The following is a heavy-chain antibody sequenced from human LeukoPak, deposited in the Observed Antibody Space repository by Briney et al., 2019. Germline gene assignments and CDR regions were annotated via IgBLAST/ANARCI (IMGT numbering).Heavy chain of an antibody. V-gene: IGHV4-59*01. Sequence: SETLSLTCTVSGGSISSYYWSWIRQPPGKGLEWIGYIYYSGSTNYNPSLKSRVTISVDTSKNQFSLKLSSVTAADTAVYYCARGGSGYSSGRSDAFDIWGQGTMVTVSS. D-gene: IGHD6-19*01. J-gene: IGHJ3*02. CDR1: GGSISSYY. CDR2: IYYSGST. CDR3: ARGGSGYSSGRSDAFDI.